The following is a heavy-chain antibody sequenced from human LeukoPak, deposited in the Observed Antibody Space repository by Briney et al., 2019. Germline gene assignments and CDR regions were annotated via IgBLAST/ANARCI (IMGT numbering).Heavy chain of an antibody. D-gene: IGHD3-22*01. V-gene: IGHV3-9*01. CDR1: GFTFDDYA. CDR3: ARVERSGYDY. Sequence: PGRSLRLSCAASGFTFDDYAMHWVRQAPGKGLEWVSVISWNSGSIGYADSVKGRFTISRDNAKNSLYLQMNSLRAGDTAVYYCARVERSGYDYWGQGTLVTVSS. CDR2: ISWNSGSI. J-gene: IGHJ4*02.